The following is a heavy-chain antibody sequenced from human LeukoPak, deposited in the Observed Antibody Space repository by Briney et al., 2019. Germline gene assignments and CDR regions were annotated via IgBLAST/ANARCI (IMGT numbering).Heavy chain of an antibody. Sequence: PGGSLRLSCAASGFTFSSYSMNWVRQAPGKGLEWVSSISSSSSYIYYADSVKGRFTISRDNAKNSLYLQLNSLRAEDTAVYYCARQDYGGKQNWFDPWGQGTLVTVSS. CDR2: ISSSSSYI. D-gene: IGHD4-23*01. V-gene: IGHV3-21*01. CDR1: GFTFSSYS. J-gene: IGHJ5*02. CDR3: ARQDYGGKQNWFDP.